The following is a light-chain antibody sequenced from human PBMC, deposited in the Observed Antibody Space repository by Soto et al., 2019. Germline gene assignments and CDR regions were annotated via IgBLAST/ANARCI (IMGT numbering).Light chain of an antibody. J-gene: IGLJ3*02. Sequence: QSVLTQPPSVSGALGQRVTISCTGRSSKIGAGYDVHWYQQLPGTAPKLLIYRNINRPSGVPDRFSGSQSGTSASLAITGLQAEDEADYFCQSYDSSLSGVGFGGGTKLTVL. V-gene: IGLV1-40*01. CDR2: RNI. CDR3: QSYDSSLSGVG. CDR1: SSKIGAGYD.